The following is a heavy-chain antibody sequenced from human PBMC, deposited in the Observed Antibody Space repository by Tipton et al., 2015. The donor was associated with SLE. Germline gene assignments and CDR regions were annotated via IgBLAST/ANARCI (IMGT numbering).Heavy chain of an antibody. J-gene: IGHJ2*01. CDR1: GDSISGHY. CDR3: ARDGSLGSVPLWSFDL. CDR2: IYDSGST. Sequence: TLSLTCTVSGDSISGHYRSWIRQPPGKGLEWIGYIYDSGSTSYNPSLKSRVTISEDTSKQQFSLKLRSLTAADTAVYYCARDGSLGSVPLWSFDLWGRGTLVTVSS. D-gene: IGHD7-27*01. V-gene: IGHV4-59*11.